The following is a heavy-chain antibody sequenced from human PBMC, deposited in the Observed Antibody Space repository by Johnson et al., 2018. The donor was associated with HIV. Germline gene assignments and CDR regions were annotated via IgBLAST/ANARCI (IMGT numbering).Heavy chain of an antibody. CDR1: GFTFSSYW. CDR2: ISSSGSTI. J-gene: IGHJ3*02. Sequence: VQLVESGGGLVQPGGSLRLSCAASGFTFSSYWMSWVRQAPGKGLEWVSYISSSGSTIYYADSVKGRFTISRDNAKNSLYLQMNSLRAEDTAVYYCAKDGDYSSSLRGAFDIWGQGTMVTVSS. CDR3: AKDGDYSSSLRGAFDI. V-gene: IGHV3-48*04. D-gene: IGHD6-6*01.